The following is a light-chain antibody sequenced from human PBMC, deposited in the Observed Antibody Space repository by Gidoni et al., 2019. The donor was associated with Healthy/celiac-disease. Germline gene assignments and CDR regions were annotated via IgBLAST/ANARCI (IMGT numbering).Light chain of an antibody. Sequence: AIRLTQSPSSLSASTGDRVTITCRAIQGISSYLAWYQQKPGKAPKLLIYAASTLQSGVPSRFSGSGSGTDFTLTISGLQSEDFATYYCQQYYSYPRTFGQGTKVEIK. CDR2: AAS. V-gene: IGKV1-8*01. J-gene: IGKJ1*01. CDR3: QQYYSYPRT. CDR1: QGISSY.